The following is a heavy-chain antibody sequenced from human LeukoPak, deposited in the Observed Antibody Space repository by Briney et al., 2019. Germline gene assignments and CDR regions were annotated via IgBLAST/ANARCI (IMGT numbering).Heavy chain of an antibody. CDR1: GFTFSSYD. CDR3: ARDPSLRVTLDY. D-gene: IGHD4-4*01. Sequence: GGSLRLSCAGSGFTFSSYDMNWVRQTPGKGLEWVSSIRGSGGRIHYADSVKGRFTISRDNSKSMLYLEMNSLRAEDTAVHYCARDPSLRVTLDYWGQGTLVTVSS. V-gene: IGHV3-23*01. CDR2: IRGSGGRI. J-gene: IGHJ4*02.